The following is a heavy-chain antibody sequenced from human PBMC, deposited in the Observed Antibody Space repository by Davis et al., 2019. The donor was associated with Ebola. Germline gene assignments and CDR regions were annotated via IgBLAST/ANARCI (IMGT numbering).Heavy chain of an antibody. J-gene: IGHJ1*01. D-gene: IGHD6-13*01. CDR2: ISGSGGST. V-gene: IGHV3-23*01. CDR1: GFTFSSYA. Sequence: GGSLRLSCAASGFTFSSYAMSWVRQAPGKELEWVSAISGSGGSTYYADSVKGRFTISRDNSKNTLYLQMNSLRAEDTAVYYCASSSWYAEYFQHWGQGTLVTVSS. CDR3: ASSSWYAEYFQH.